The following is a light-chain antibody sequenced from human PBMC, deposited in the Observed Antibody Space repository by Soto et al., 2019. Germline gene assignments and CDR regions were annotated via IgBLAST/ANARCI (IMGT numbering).Light chain of an antibody. Sequence: EIQMTQSPSSLSASVGDRATITCRASQGISNYLAWYQQKPEKVPKLLIYAASTLQSGVPSRFSGSGSGTDFTLTISSLQPEDVATYYCQKYNSAPWTFGQGINVDIK. V-gene: IGKV1-27*01. J-gene: IGKJ1*01. CDR3: QKYNSAPWT. CDR2: AAS. CDR1: QGISNY.